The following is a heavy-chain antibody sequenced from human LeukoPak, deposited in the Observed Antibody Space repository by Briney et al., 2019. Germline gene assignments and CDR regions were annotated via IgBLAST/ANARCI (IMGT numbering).Heavy chain of an antibody. Sequence: ASVKVSCKASGYTFTGYYMHWVRQAPGQGGEWMGWISAYNGNTNYAQKLQGRVTITTDTSTSTAYMELRSLRSDDTAVYYCARDLDYGDSAHLYWGQGTLVTVSS. J-gene: IGHJ4*02. CDR3: ARDLDYGDSAHLY. CDR1: GYTFTGYY. V-gene: IGHV1-18*04. D-gene: IGHD4-17*01. CDR2: ISAYNGNT.